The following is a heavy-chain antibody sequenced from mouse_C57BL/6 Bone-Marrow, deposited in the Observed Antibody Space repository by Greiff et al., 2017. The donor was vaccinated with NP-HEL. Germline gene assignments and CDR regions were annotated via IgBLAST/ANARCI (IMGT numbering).Heavy chain of an antibody. D-gene: IGHD3-2*02. CDR1: GYSFTSYY. CDR2: IYPGSGNT. Sequence: VQLQQSGPELVKPGASVKISCKASGYSFTSYYIHWVKQRPGQGLEWIGWIYPGSGNTKYNEKFKGKATLTADTSSSTAYMQLSSLTSEDSAVYYCARQLRLPWFAYWGQGTLVTVSA. V-gene: IGHV1-66*01. J-gene: IGHJ3*01. CDR3: ARQLRLPWFAY.